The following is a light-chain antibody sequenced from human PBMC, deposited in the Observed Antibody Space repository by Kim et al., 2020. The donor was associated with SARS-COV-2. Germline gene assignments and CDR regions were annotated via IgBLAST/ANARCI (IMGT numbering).Light chain of an antibody. J-gene: IGKJ2*01. Sequence: LSPGETAILSCRANQSVSSSYQAWYQPKPGQPPRLRIYDASHRATGIPDRFRGGGFGTDFTLTISRLQPEDSAVYYCQQYGPSYTFCQGTKLEI. CDR2: DAS. CDR3: QQYGPSYT. CDR1: QSVSSSY. V-gene: IGKV3-20*01.